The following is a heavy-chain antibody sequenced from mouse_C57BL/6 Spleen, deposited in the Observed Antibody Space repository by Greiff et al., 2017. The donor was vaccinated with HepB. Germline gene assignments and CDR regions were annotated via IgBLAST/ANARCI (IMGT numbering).Heavy chain of an antibody. CDR1: GYAFSSSW. J-gene: IGHJ1*03. V-gene: IGHV1-82*01. D-gene: IGHD1-1*01. CDR3: ARSPYYGSSYGYFDV. Sequence: VQGVESGPELVKPGASVKISCKASGYAFSSSWMNWVKQRPGKGLEWIGRIYPGDGDTNYNGKFKGKATLTADKSSSTAYMQLSSLTSEDSAVYFCARSPYYGSSYGYFDVWGTGTTVTVSS. CDR2: IYPGDGDT.